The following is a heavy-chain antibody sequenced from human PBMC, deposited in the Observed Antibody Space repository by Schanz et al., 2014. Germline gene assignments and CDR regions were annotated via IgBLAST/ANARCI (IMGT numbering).Heavy chain of an antibody. J-gene: IGHJ3*02. Sequence: QGQLVQSGAEVKQPGASVKVSCKASGYIFGSHGMTWVRQAPGQGPELMGWINAHTGNTQYAQKFQGRVNMTRDTVTTTVHLELTKLRTDDTAIYYCARDHIATYHYSSPGAFDIWGQGTRVTVSS. CDR2: INAHTGNT. V-gene: IGHV1-18*01. D-gene: IGHD6-19*01. CDR1: GYIFGSHG. CDR3: ARDHIATYHYSSPGAFDI.